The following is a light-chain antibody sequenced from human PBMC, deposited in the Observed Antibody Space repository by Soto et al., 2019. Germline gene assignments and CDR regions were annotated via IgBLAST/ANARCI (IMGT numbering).Light chain of an antibody. CDR2: WAS. V-gene: IGKV4-1*01. CDR3: QEYYSNLEWT. CDR1: QSVLYRSNNKNY. J-gene: IGKJ1*01. Sequence: DIVMTQSPDSLAVSLGERATINCKSSQSVLYRSNNKNYLAWYQQRPGQPPKLLIYWASTRESGVPDRFSGTGSGIDFTLNIRSLQAEDVAVYFCQEYYSNLEWTLAQGTKVDIK.